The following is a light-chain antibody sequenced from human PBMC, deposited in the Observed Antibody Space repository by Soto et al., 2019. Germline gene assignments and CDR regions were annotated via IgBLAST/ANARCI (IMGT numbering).Light chain of an antibody. CDR1: QSVSSSY. J-gene: IGKJ5*01. V-gene: IGKV3-20*01. CDR3: QQYDSSIT. CDR2: GAS. Sequence: EIVLTQSPGTLSLSPGERATLSCRASQSVSSSYLAWYQQKPGQAPRLHIYGASSRATGIRDRFSGSGSGTDLTITIRRLEHEDFAVYYCQQYDSSITFGQGTRLEIK.